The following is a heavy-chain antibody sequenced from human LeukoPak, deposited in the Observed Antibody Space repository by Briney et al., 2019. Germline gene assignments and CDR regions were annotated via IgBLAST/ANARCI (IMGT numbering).Heavy chain of an antibody. CDR3: ARLSYDSGTHYTVYKY. V-gene: IGHV3-7*01. J-gene: IGHJ4*02. D-gene: IGHD3-10*01. CDR2: IKQDGSAK. Sequence: GGSLRLSCAASGFTFSGYWMSWVRQAPGKGLEWVANIKQDGSAKYYVDSVKGRFTISRDNAKNSLYLQMNSLRDDDTAVYYCARLSYDSGTHYTVYKYWGQGTLVTVSS. CDR1: GFTFSGYW.